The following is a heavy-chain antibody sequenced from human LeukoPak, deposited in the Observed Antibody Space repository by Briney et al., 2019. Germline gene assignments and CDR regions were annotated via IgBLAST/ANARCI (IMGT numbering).Heavy chain of an antibody. D-gene: IGHD3-22*01. CDR1: GFTFSNYA. J-gene: IGHJ4*02. CDR3: ARMYDSSGYYSY. Sequence: PGGSLRLSCAASGFTFSNYAMHWVRQAPGKGLEWVAVISYDGSNKYYADSVKGRFTISRDNSKNTLYLQMNSLRAEDTAVYYCARMYDSSGYYSYWGQGTLVTVSS. V-gene: IGHV3-30-3*01. CDR2: ISYDGSNK.